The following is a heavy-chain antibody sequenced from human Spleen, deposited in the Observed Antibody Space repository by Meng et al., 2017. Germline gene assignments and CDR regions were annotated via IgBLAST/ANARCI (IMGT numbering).Heavy chain of an antibody. CDR3: ARTIGVEYSSSWYYFDY. V-gene: IGHV4-34*01. J-gene: IGHJ4*02. CDR1: GGTISGYY. CDR2: INDSGST. D-gene: IGHD6-13*01. Sequence: GQLQRWAAGLLKPSETLSLTCAVYGGTISGYYWSWIRQPPGKGLEWIGEINDSGSTNYNPSLKSRVTISKDTSKNQFSLKLSSVTAADTAVYYCARTIGVEYSSSWYYFDYWGQGTLVTVSS.